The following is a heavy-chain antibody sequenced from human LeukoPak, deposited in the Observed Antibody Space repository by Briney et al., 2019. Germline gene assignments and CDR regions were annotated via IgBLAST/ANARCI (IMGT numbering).Heavy chain of an antibody. Sequence: QSGGSLRLSCAASGFTFSSYAMSWVRQAPGKGLEWVAVISYDGSIKYYADSVKGRFTTSRDNSKNMLCLQMNSLSAEDTAVYYCARGPGYSSGWYVLSVDYWGQGTLVTVSS. J-gene: IGHJ4*02. CDR3: ARGPGYSSGWYVLSVDY. CDR1: GFTFSSYA. V-gene: IGHV3-30-3*01. CDR2: ISYDGSIK. D-gene: IGHD6-19*01.